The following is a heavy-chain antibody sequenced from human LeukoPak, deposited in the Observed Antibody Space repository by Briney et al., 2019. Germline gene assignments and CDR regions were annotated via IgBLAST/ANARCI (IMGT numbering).Heavy chain of an antibody. CDR2: LSCSSSYI. CDR1: GFTFSSNS. D-gene: IGHD2-21*01. Sequence: PGGSLTLSCAASGFTFSSNSMSWDRQPPGKELEWGTSLSCSSSYIYYGDPVKRPFTSARNNAKNSLSLELNSLRAEDTAVYGCARDGIICGGHSYPYNWFDPWGQGTLVRVPS. V-gene: IGHV3-21*01. J-gene: IGHJ5*02. CDR3: ARDGIICGGHSYPYNWFDP.